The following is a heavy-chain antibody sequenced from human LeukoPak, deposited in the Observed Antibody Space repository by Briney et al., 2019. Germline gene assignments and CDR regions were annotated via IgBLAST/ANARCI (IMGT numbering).Heavy chain of an antibody. V-gene: IGHV3-64*01. D-gene: IGHD5-18*01. J-gene: IGHJ4*02. CDR3: ARSIRAGYGLFDS. Sequence: GGSLRLSCAASGFTFSSYAMYWVRQAPGKGLEYVSAISSDGGKTYYANSVKGRFTISRDNSKNTLYLQMGTLRVEHMALYHCARSIRAGYGLFDSWGQGTLVTVSS. CDR1: GFTFSSYA. CDR2: ISSDGGKT.